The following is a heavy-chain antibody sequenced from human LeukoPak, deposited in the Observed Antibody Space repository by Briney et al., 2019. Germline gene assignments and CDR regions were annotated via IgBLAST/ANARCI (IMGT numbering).Heavy chain of an antibody. CDR2: IYHSGST. CDR1: GYSISSGYY. J-gene: IGHJ3*02. V-gene: IGHV4-38-2*02. Sequence: SETLSLTCTVSGYSISSGYYWGWIRQPPGKGLEWIGSIYHSGSTYYNPSLKSRVTISVDTSKSQFSLKLSSVTAADTAVYYCARRRKTYYYDSSGSGAFDIWGQGTMVTVSS. D-gene: IGHD3-22*01. CDR3: ARRRKTYYYDSSGSGAFDI.